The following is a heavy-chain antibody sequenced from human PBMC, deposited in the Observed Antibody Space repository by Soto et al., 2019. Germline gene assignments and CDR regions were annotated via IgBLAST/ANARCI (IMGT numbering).Heavy chain of an antibody. CDR3: ARHAYYDSSGFGYNYYGMDV. CDR1: GGSISSSSYY. CDR2: IYYSGST. D-gene: IGHD3-22*01. V-gene: IGHV4-39*01. Sequence: SETLSLTCTVSGGSISSSSYYWGWIRQPPGKGLEWIGSIYYSGSTYYNPSLKSRVTISVDTSKNQFSLKLSSVTAADTAVYYCARHAYYDSSGFGYNYYGMDVWGQGTTVTVSS. J-gene: IGHJ6*02.